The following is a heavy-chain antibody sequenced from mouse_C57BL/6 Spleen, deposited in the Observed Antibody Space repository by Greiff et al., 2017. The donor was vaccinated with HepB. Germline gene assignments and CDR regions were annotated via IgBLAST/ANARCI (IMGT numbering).Heavy chain of an antibody. J-gene: IGHJ1*03. Sequence: EVKLMESGGGLVQPKGSLKLSCAASGFSFNTYAMNWVRQAPGKGLEWVARIRSKSNNYATYYADSVKDRFTISRDDSESMLYLQMNNLKTEDTAMYYCVRLANWDWYFDVWGTGTTVTVSS. CDR3: VRLANWDWYFDV. CDR2: IRSKSNNYAT. V-gene: IGHV10-1*01. D-gene: IGHD4-1*01. CDR1: GFSFNTYA.